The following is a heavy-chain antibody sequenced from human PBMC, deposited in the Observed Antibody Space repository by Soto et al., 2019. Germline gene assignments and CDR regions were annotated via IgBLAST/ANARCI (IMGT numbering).Heavy chain of an antibody. V-gene: IGHV3-21*01. CDR3: ASLTGGAF. J-gene: IGHJ4*02. D-gene: IGHD7-27*01. Sequence: VGSLRLSCVASGFSFNVYTMNWVSQAPGKGLEWVSCITSRSDYIYYTDSVKGRFTISRDNAKNSLYLQMNSLRAEDTAVYSCASLTGGAFWGQGTLVKVSS. CDR2: ITSRSDYI. CDR1: GFSFNVYT.